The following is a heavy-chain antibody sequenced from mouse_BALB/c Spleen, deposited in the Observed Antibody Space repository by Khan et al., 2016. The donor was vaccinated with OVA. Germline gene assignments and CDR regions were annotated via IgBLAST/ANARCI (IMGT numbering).Heavy chain of an antibody. V-gene: IGHV5-6*01. J-gene: IGHJ3*01. CDR2: ISSDGSYT. CDR1: RFTFSSYG. D-gene: IGHD4-1*01. Sequence: EVELVESGGDLVKPGGSLKLSCAASRFTFSSYGMSWVRQTPDKRLEWVATISSDGSYTYYPDSVKGRFTISRDNVKNTLYLQMSSLKSEDTAMYYCASHLTVSFAYWGQGTLVTVSA. CDR3: ASHLTVSFAY.